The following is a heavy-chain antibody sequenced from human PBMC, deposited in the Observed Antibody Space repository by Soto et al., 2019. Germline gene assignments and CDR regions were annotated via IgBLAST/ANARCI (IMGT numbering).Heavy chain of an antibody. V-gene: IGHV1-3*01. CDR3: AREGYCSGGSCYSGGFWFDP. D-gene: IGHD2-15*01. Sequence: GASVKVSCKASGYTFSLYHMHWVRQAPGQRLEWMGWINVGNGATKYSQKFLGRVTITRDTSASTVYMEVSSLRSEDTALYYCAREGYCSGGSCYSGGFWFDPWGEGTLVTVSS. J-gene: IGHJ5*02. CDR1: GYTFSLYH. CDR2: INVGNGAT.